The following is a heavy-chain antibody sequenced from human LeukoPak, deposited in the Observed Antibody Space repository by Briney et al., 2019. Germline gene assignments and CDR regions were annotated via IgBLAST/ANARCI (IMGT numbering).Heavy chain of an antibody. CDR1: GGSISSGGYS. J-gene: IGHJ4*02. CDR3: ARHVHHGDYPVD. V-gene: IGHV4-30-2*01. Sequence: SETLSLTCAVSGGSISSGGYSWSWIRQPPGKGLEWIGYIYHSGSTYYNPSLKSRVTIPVDRSKNQFSLKLSSVTAADTAVYYCARHVHHGDYPVDWGQGTLVTVSS. D-gene: IGHD4-17*01. CDR2: IYHSGST.